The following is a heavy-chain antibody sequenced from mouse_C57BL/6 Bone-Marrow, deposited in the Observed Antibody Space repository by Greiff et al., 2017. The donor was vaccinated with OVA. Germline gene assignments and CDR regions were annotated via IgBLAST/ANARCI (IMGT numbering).Heavy chain of an antibody. V-gene: IGHV5-16*01. CDR1: GFTFSDYY. CDR3: ARAPFRRGYYFDY. J-gene: IGHJ2*01. Sequence: EVMLVESEGGLVQPGSSMKLSCTASGFTFSDYYMAWVRQVPEKGLEWVANINYDGSSTYYLDSLKSRFIISRDNAKNILYLQMSSLKSEDTATYYCARAPFRRGYYFDYWGQGTTLTVSS. CDR2: INYDGSST.